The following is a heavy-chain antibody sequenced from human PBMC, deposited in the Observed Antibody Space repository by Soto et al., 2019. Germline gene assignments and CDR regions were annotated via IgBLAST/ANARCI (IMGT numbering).Heavy chain of an antibody. CDR2: IGAYNGNT. V-gene: IGHV1-18*01. D-gene: IGHD6-19*01. CDR1: GYSFTSVTTYD. Sequence: ASVKVSCKASGYSFTSVTTYDINWVRQATGQGLEWMGWIGAYNGNTNYAQKLQGRVTMTTDTSTSTAYMELRSLRSDDTAVYYCARSSSGPPPVFFDFGGKGTMAPVSS. CDR3: ARSSSGPPPVFFDF. J-gene: IGHJ3*01.